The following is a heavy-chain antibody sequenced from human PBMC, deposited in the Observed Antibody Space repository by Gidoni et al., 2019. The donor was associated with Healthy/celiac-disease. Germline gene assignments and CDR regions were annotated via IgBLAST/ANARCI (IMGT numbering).Heavy chain of an antibody. Sequence: EVQLLESGGGLVQPGGSLRLPCAASGFTFSSYAMSCVRQAPGKGLEWVSAISGSGGSTYYADSVKGRFTISRDNSKNTLYLQMNSLRAEDTAVYYCAKGVQSVLRYFDWLLGWYFDLWGRGTLVTVSS. CDR2: ISGSGGST. CDR3: AKGVQSVLRYFDWLLGWYFDL. D-gene: IGHD3-9*01. V-gene: IGHV3-23*01. J-gene: IGHJ2*01. CDR1: GFTFSSYA.